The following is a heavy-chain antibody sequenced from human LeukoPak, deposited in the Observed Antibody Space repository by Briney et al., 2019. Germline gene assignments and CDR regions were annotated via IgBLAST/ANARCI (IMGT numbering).Heavy chain of an antibody. V-gene: IGHV4-59*01. J-gene: IGHJ3*01. Sequence: PSGTLSLTCSVSGGSIRSYYWGWIRQSPGKGLEWIGYIYYNGSTKYNPSLKSRITLSIDASKNQFSLKLNSVSAADTAVYYCASWPAWGSWYGSFDFWGQGTTVIVSS. D-gene: IGHD6-13*01. CDR1: GGSIRSYY. CDR3: ASWPAWGSWYGSFDF. CDR2: IYYNGST.